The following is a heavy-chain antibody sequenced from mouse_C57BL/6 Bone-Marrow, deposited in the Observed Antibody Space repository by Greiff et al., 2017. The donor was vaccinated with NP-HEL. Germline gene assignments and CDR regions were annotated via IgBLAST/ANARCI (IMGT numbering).Heavy chain of an antibody. Sequence: QVQLQQPGAELVMPGASVKLSCKASGYTFTSYWMHWVKQRPGQGLEWIGEIDPSDSYTNYNQKFKGKSTLTVDKSSSTAYMQLSSLTSEDSAVCYCARPNCGYDAAWFAYWGQGTLVTVSA. J-gene: IGHJ3*01. CDR1: GYTFTSYW. D-gene: IGHD2-2*01. CDR2: IDPSDSYT. CDR3: ARPNCGYDAAWFAY. V-gene: IGHV1-69*01.